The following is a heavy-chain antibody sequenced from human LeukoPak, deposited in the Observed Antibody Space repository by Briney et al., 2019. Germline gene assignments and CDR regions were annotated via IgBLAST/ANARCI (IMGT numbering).Heavy chain of an antibody. CDR3: ARDRIYAFDL. D-gene: IGHD2/OR15-2a*01. CDR1: EFTFSAYS. CDR2: IGTSSSTI. V-gene: IGHV3-48*02. J-gene: IGHJ3*01. Sequence: GGSLRLSCAASEFTFSAYSMNWVRQAPGKGLEWVAYIGTSSSTIYYADSVKGRFTISRDNAKNSLYLQMNSLRDEDMAVYYCARDRIYAFDLWGQGTMVTVSS.